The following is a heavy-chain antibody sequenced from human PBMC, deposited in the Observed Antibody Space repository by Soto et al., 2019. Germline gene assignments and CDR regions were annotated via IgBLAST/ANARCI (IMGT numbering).Heavy chain of an antibody. J-gene: IGHJ4*02. V-gene: IGHV3-30*18. CDR3: AKDPYPFALGGADY. D-gene: IGHD2-15*01. CDR1: GFTLSSYG. Sequence: GGSLRLSCAASGFTLSSYGMHWVRQAPGKGLEWVAVISYDGSNKYYADSVKGRFTISGDNSKNTLYLQMNSLRAEDTAVYYCAKDPYPFALGGADYWGQGTLVTVSS. CDR2: ISYDGSNK.